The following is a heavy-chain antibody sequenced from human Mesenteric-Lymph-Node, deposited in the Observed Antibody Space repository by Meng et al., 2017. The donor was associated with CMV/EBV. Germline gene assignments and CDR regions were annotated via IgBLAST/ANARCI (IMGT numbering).Heavy chain of an antibody. J-gene: IGHJ4*02. CDR1: GFTFSSYW. CDR2: IYYSGSI. V-gene: IGHV4-59*01. CDR3: ARVGYFDFSFDS. D-gene: IGHD3-3*01. Sequence: GSLRLSCAASGFTFSSYWMSWIRQPPGKGLEWIGYIYYSGSIDYNPSLKSRVTMSINTSKNQFSLRLSSVTAADTAVYYCARVGYFDFSFDSWGQGTLVTVSS.